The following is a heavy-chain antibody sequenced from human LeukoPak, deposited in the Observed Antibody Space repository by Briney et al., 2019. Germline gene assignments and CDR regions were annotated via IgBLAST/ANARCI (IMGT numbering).Heavy chain of an antibody. CDR3: ALRGDYYDSSGYGAF. CDR2: VSTYNGDT. J-gene: IGHJ4*02. V-gene: IGHV1-18*01. CDR1: GYTFSSYG. D-gene: IGHD3-22*01. Sequence: GASVKVSCKASGYTFSSYGISWVRQAPGQGLEWMGWVSTYNGDTNYAQKVQGRVTMTTDTSTSTAYMELRSLRSDDTAVYYCALRGDYYDSSGYGAFWGQGTLVTVSS.